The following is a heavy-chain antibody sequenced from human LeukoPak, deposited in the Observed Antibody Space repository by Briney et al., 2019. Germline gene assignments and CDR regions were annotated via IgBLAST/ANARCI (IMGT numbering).Heavy chain of an antibody. Sequence: PGGSLRLSCAASGFTFSSYSMNWVRQAPGKGLEWISSISSNSSYIYYADSVKGRFTISRDNAKNPLYLQMNSLRAEDTAVYYCASDYRPGYCSSTSCYAAWFDPWGQGTLVTVSS. CDR3: ASDYRPGYCSSTSCYAAWFDP. D-gene: IGHD2-2*01. CDR2: ISSNSSYI. J-gene: IGHJ5*02. V-gene: IGHV3-21*01. CDR1: GFTFSSYS.